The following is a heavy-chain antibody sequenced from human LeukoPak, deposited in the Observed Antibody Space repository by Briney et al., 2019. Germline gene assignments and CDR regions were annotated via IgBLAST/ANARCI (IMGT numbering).Heavy chain of an antibody. CDR3: ARATRGDLLSEF. CDR2: MNPYSTNT. CDR1: EYTFPNYD. J-gene: IGHJ4*02. V-gene: IGHV1-8*01. Sequence: SSVKVSCKASEYTFPNYDITWVRQAPGRGRAGMGWMNPYSTNTGYARKFQGRLSMTRDTSITTAYMELSSLTSEDTAVYYCARATRGDLLSEFWGQGSPITVSS. D-gene: IGHD2-21*01.